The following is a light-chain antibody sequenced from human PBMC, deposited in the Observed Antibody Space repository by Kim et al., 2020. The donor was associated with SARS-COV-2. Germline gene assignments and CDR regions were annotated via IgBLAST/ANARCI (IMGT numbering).Light chain of an antibody. J-gene: IGLJ3*02. CDR2: VVS. V-gene: IGLV2-14*04. CDR3: SSYTSSSTWV. CDR1: NSDVGGYKY. Sequence: GQSITISCTGTNSDVGGYKYVSWYQQHPGKAPKLMIYVVSKRPSGVSNRFSGSKSGNTASLTISGLQAEDEADYYCSSYTSSSTWVFGGGTQLTVL.